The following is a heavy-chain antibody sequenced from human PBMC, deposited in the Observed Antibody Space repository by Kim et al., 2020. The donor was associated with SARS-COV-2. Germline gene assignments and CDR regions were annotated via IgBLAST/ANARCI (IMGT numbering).Heavy chain of an antibody. CDR1: GGSINSFTDY. J-gene: IGHJ4*02. CDR3: ARRKLAGATRP. V-gene: IGHV4-39*01. Sequence: SETLSLTCTVSGGSINSFTDYWGWIRQPPGKGLEWIGSFSYNGNTYYNPSLKSRVSISADASKNQFSLILSSVTAADTATYYCARRKLAGATRPRGPGT. D-gene: IGHD1-26*01. CDR2: FSYNGNT.